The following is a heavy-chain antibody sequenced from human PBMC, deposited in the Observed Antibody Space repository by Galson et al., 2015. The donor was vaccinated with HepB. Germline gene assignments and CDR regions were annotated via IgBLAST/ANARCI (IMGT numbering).Heavy chain of an antibody. D-gene: IGHD3-10*01. CDR2: ITSSSTTI. V-gene: IGHV3-48*02. CDR3: ARVWQDYSGVDY. Sequence: SLRLSCAASGFTFGNYHMNWVRQAPGKGLEWISYITSSSTTIHYADSVKGRFTISRDNAKNSLYLQMNSLRDDDTAVYYCARVWQDYSGVDYWGQGTLVTVSS. J-gene: IGHJ4*02. CDR1: GFTFGNYH.